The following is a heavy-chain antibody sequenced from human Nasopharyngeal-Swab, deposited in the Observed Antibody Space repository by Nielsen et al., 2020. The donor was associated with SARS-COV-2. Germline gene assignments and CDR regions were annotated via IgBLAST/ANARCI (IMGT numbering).Heavy chain of an antibody. D-gene: IGHD2-21*02. CDR1: GGTFSSYA. CDR3: ARCGGDASYYGMDV. V-gene: IGHV1-69*06. J-gene: IGHJ6*02. CDR2: NIPIFGTA. Sequence: SVKVSCKASGGTFSSYAISWVRQAPGQGLEWMGGNIPIFGTANYAQKFQGRVTITADKSTSTAYMELSSLRSEDTAVYYCARCGGDASYYGMDVWGQGTTVTVSS.